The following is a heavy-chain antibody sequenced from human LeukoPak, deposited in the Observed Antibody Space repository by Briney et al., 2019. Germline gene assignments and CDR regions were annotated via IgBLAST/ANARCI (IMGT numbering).Heavy chain of an antibody. V-gene: IGHV4-34*09. J-gene: IGHJ4*02. CDR2: INHSGST. CDR3: ARGVVGYYFDY. Sequence: SETLSLTCAVYGGSFSGCYWSWIRQPPGKGLEWIGEINHSGSTNYNPSLKGRVTISVDTSKNQFSLKLSSVTAADTAAYYCARGVVGYYFDYWGQGTLVTVSS. CDR1: GGSFSGCY. D-gene: IGHD1-26*01.